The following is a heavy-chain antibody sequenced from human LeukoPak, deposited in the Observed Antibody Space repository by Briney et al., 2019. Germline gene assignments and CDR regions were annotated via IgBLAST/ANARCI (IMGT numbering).Heavy chain of an antibody. CDR3: ARDSYDILTGYFQDAWFDP. J-gene: IGHJ5*02. D-gene: IGHD3-9*01. CDR2: IIPIFGTA. V-gene: IGHV1-69*05. Sequence: ASVKVSCKASGGTFSSYAISWVRQAPGQGLEWMGGIIPIFGTANYAQKFQGRATITTDESTSTAYMELSSLRSEDTAVYYCARDSYDILTGYFQDAWFDPWGQGTLVTVSS. CDR1: GGTFSSYA.